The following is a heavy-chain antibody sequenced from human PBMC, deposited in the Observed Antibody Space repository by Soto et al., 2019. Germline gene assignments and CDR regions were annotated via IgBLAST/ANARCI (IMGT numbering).Heavy chain of an antibody. CDR1: SASIRSAY. D-gene: IGHD3-16*01. J-gene: IGHJ4*02. CDR3: GWGGGIGVSHV. CDR2: RHYTGMT. Sequence: QLQPQESGPGLVRPSETLSLSCSVDSASIRSAYWSWFRQPPGKGLERIGSRHYTGMTYYKPSLKSRVAMSVATSKNQVSLKVTSVTAADTAVYYCGWGGGIGVSHVWGQGALVTVSS. V-gene: IGHV4-59*05.